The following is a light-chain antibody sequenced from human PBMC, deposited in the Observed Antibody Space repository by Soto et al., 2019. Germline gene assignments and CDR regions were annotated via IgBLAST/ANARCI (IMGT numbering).Light chain of an antibody. V-gene: IGLV2-8*01. Sequence: QSVLDQPPSATGSPAQSVPIPCNGTSRDVGGYNYVSWYQQHPGKAPQLVIYGVNKRASGVPDRFSGSKSGNTASLTVSGLQAEHEADYYCSSYAGSNILYVFATEPRVTV. J-gene: IGLJ1*01. CDR3: SSYAGSNILYV. CDR1: SRDVGGYNY. CDR2: GVN.